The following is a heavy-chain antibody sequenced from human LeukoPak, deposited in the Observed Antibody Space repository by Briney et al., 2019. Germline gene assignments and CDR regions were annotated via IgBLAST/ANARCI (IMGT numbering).Heavy chain of an antibody. CDR2: ISTASSYI. CDR3: ARRDYYFYSMDV. J-gene: IGHJ6*03. V-gene: IGHV3-21*01. Sequence: GGSLRLSCAASGFTFRTYSMNWVRQAPGKGLEWFSSISTASSYIQYADSVMGRFTISRDNAKNSLYLQMNSLRADDSAIYYCARRDYYFYSMDVWGKGTTVTVSS. CDR1: GFTFRTYS.